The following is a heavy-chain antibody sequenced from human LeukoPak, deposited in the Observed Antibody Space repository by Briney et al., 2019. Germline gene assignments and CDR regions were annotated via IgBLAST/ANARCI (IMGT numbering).Heavy chain of an antibody. J-gene: IGHJ4*02. CDR2: IYSGGST. CDR3: AGIVVVAATGFDYFDY. V-gene: IGHV3-66*02. CDR1: GFTVSSNY. Sequence: GGSLRLSCAASGFTVSSNYMSWVRQAPGKGLEWVSVIYSGGSTYYADSVKGRFTISRDNSKNTLYLQMNSLRAEDTAVYYCAGIVVVAATGFDYFDYWGQGTLVTVSS. D-gene: IGHD2-15*01.